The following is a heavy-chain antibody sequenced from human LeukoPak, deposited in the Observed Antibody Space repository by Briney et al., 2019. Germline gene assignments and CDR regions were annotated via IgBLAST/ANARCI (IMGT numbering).Heavy chain of an antibody. J-gene: IGHJ6*03. V-gene: IGHV1-69*13. CDR3: ARGSDRGILYYYYMDV. CDR1: RGTFSSYA. CDR2: IIPIFGTA. Sequence: SVKVSCKASRGTFSSYAISWVRQAPGQGLEWMGGIIPIFGTANYAQKFQGRVTITADESTSTAYMELSSLRSEDTAVYYCARGSDRGILYYYYMDVWGKGTTVTVSS. D-gene: IGHD2-15*01.